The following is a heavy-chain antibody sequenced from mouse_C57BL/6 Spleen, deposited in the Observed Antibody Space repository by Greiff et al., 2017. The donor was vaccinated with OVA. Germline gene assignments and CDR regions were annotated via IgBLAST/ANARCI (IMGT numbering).Heavy chain of an antibody. Sequence: QVQLQQSGPELVKPGASVKLSCKASGYTFTSYDINWVKQRPGQGLEWIGWIYPRDGSTKYNGKFKGKATLTVDTSSSTAYMELHSLTSEDSAVYFCASYYGSRKPYFDVWGTGTTVTVSS. V-gene: IGHV1-85*01. CDR1: GYTFTSYD. D-gene: IGHD1-1*01. CDR2: IYPRDGST. J-gene: IGHJ1*03. CDR3: ASYYGSRKPYFDV.